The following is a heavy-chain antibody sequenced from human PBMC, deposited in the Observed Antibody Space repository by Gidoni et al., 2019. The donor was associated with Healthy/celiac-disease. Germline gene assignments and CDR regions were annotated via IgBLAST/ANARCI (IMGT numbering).Heavy chain of an antibody. V-gene: IGHV3-15*01. CDR1: GFTFSNAW. J-gene: IGHJ4*02. D-gene: IGHD4-17*01. CDR2: IKSKTDGGPT. CDR3: TTDPMDYGDYDY. Sequence: AASGFTFSNAWMSWVRQAPGKGLEWVGRIKSKTDGGPTDYAAPVKGRFTISRDDSKNTLYLQMNSLKTEDTAVYYCTTDPMDYGDYDYWGQGTLVTVSS.